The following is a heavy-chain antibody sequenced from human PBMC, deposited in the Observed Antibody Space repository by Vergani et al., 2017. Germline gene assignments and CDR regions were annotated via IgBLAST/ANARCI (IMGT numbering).Heavy chain of an antibody. CDR2: IYPGDSDT. CDR3: ARQRDMTTNYNWFDP. J-gene: IGHJ5*02. Sequence: EVQLVQSGAEVKKPGESLKISCKGSGYSFTSYWIGWVRQMPGKGLEWMGTIYPGDSDTRYSPSFQGQVTISADKSISTAYLTWSSLKASDTAMYYCARQRDMTTNYNWFDPWGQGTLVTVSS. V-gene: IGHV5-51*01. CDR1: GYSFTSYW. D-gene: IGHD4-11*01.